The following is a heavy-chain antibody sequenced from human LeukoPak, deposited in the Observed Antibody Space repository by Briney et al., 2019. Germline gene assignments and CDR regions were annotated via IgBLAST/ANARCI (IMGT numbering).Heavy chain of an antibody. CDR3: ARDRSGVQGY. Sequence: PGGSLRLSCAAARFTVSTNYISSVRQAPGGWMEWVSEIYSGGNTYYATSVKGRFSISRDTSKNTVYIPMNSLRAEDTAVYYCARDRSGVQGYWGQGTLVTVSS. J-gene: IGHJ4*02. D-gene: IGHD3-10*01. CDR1: RFTVSTNY. V-gene: IGHV3-53*01. CDR2: IYSGGNT.